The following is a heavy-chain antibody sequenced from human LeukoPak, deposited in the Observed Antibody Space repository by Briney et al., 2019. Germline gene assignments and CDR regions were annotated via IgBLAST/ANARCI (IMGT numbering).Heavy chain of an antibody. J-gene: IGHJ4*02. D-gene: IGHD3-22*01. CDR3: ARNLLDYYDSSESSDSGGYYFDY. CDR1: GYTFTSYD. Sequence: ASVKLSCKASGYTFTSYDINWVRQATGPGLEWMGWMNPNSGNTGYAQKFQGRVTITRNTSISTAYMELSSLRSEDTAVYYCARNLLDYYDSSESSDSGGYYFDYWGQGTLVTVSS. CDR2: MNPNSGNT. V-gene: IGHV1-8*03.